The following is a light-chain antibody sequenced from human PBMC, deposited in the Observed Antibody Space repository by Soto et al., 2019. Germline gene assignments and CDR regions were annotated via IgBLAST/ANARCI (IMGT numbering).Light chain of an antibody. CDR2: GAS. CDR1: QSVNSLY. CDR3: QYYSGSQT. J-gene: IGKJ4*02. V-gene: IGKV3-20*01. Sequence: IVLTQSPGTLSLSPGEGATLSCRASQSVNSLYFAWDQQKPGQAPRLLIYGASSRATGIPDRFSGSGSGKDSTLTISRLEPEDFAVYYCQYYSGSQTFGGGTKVEIK.